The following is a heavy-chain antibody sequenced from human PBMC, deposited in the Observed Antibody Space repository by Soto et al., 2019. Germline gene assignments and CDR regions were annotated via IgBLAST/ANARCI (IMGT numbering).Heavy chain of an antibody. V-gene: IGHV1-18*01. Sequence: QVQLVQSGAEVKKPGASVKVSCKASGYTFTSYGTSWVRQAPGQGLEWMGWISAYNGNTNYAQKLQGRVTMTTDTSTSTAYMELRSLRADDTAVYYCARDAPVVVVVGGLHAENDYWGQGTLVTVSS. CDR1: GYTFTSYG. D-gene: IGHD3-22*01. J-gene: IGHJ4*02. CDR2: ISAYNGNT. CDR3: ARDAPVVVVVGGLHAENDY.